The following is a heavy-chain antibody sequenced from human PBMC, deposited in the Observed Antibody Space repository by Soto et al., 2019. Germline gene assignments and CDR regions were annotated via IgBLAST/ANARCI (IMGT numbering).Heavy chain of an antibody. Sequence: SPALVNPTHPLTLTCSVSGFSLIALGLGVGWIRQPPGKALEWLAIIYWNDDKLYSPSLKSRLTITNDTAENQVVLTMTNMDPVDTATYFCAHSPWGAAPDYWGQGTVVTVSS. V-gene: IGHV2-5*01. D-gene: IGHD3-16*01. CDR2: IYWNDDK. CDR1: GFSLIALGLG. CDR3: AHSPWGAAPDY. J-gene: IGHJ4*02.